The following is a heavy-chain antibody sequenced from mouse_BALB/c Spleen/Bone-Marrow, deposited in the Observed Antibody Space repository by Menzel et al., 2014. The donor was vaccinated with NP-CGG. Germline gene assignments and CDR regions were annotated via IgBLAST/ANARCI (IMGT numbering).Heavy chain of an antibody. Sequence: VQLQQSGAELVKPGASVKLSCTASGFNIKDTYMPWVKQRPEQGLEWIGRIDPANGNTKYDPKFQGKATITADTSSNTAYLQLSSLTSEDTAVYYCARGGNYFYYWGQGTTLTVSS. J-gene: IGHJ2*01. CDR2: IDPANGNT. CDR1: GFNIKDTY. CDR3: ARGGNYFYY. V-gene: IGHV14-3*02.